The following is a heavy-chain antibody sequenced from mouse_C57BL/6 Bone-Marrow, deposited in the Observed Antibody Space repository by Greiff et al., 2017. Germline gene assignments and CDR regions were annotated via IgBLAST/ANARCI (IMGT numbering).Heavy chain of an antibody. CDR2: INPNNGGT. V-gene: IGHV1-26*01. J-gene: IGHJ4*01. CDR1: GYTFTDYY. Sequence: EVQLQQSGPELVKPGASVKISCKASGYTFTDYYMNWVKQSHGKSLEWIGDINPNNGGTSYNQKFKGKATLTVDNASSTAYMELRSLTSEDSAVYYCARYDYYAMDYWGQGTSVTVSS. CDR3: ARYDYYAMDY.